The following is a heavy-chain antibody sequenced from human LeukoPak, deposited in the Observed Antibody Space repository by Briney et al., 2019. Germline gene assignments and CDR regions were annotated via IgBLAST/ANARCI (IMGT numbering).Heavy chain of an antibody. D-gene: IGHD3-3*01. CDR1: GFTFSSYG. J-gene: IGHJ3*02. CDR2: IWYDGSNK. V-gene: IGHV3-33*01. Sequence: GGSLRLSCAASGFTFSSYGMHWVRQAPGKGLEWVAVIWYDGSNKYYADSVKGRFTISRDNSKNTLCLQMNSLRAEDTAVYYCARDDNTYYDFWSGYYGSAFDIWGQGTMVTVSS. CDR3: ARDDNTYYDFWSGYYGSAFDI.